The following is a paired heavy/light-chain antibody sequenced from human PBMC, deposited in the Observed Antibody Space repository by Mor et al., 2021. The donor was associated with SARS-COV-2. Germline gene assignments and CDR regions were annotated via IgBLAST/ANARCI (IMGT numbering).Light chain of an antibody. J-gene: IGLJ1*01. Sequence: QTVVTQEPSLTVSPGGTVTLTCASSTGAVTSGYYPNWFQQKPGQAPRALIYSTSNKHSWTPARFSGSLLGGKAALTLSGVQPEDEAEYYCLLYYGGAPVFGTGTKVTVL. CDR3: LLYYGGAPV. CDR1: TGAVTSGYY. V-gene: IGLV7-43*01. CDR2: STS.
Heavy chain of an antibody. CDR1: GGTFSSYA. Sequence: QVQLVQSGAEVKKPGSSVKVSCKASGGTFSSYAISWVRQAPGQGLEWMGGIIPIFGTANYAQKFQGRVTITTDESTSTAYMELSSLRSEDTAVYYCATQSVVAYYYYGMDVWGQGTTVTVSS. CDR3: ATQSVVAYYYYGMDV. V-gene: IGHV1-69*05. CDR2: IIPIFGTA. D-gene: IGHD3-16*02. J-gene: IGHJ6*02.